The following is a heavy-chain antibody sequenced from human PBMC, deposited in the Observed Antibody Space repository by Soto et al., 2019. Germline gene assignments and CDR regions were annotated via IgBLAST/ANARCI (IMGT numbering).Heavy chain of an antibody. CDR2: INWKSDI. Sequence: PGGSLRLSCAVSGFTFDDNAMHWVRQAPEKGLEWVSGINWKSDIGYADSVKGRFTISGDNDENSLYLQMNSLRAEDTALYYCAISQDRGGRTTFIYWGQGTQVTVSS. CDR3: AISQDRGGRTTFIY. D-gene: IGHD3-16*01. V-gene: IGHV3-9*01. J-gene: IGHJ4*02. CDR1: GFTFDDNA.